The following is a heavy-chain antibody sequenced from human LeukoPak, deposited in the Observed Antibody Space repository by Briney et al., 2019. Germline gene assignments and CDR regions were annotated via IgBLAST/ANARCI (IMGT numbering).Heavy chain of an antibody. V-gene: IGHV4-59*01. D-gene: IGHD4-17*01. CDR2: IYYSGST. Sequence: SETLSLTCTVSGGSISSYYWSWIRQPPGKGLEWIGYIYYSGSTNYNPSLKSRVTISVDTSKNQFSLKLTSVTAADTAVYYCARVSLYGDYPDYWGQGTLVTVSS. CDR3: ARVSLYGDYPDY. J-gene: IGHJ4*02. CDR1: GGSISSYY.